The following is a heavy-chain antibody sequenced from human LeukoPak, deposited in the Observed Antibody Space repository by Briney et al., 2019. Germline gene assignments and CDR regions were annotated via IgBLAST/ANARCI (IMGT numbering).Heavy chain of an antibody. CDR2: IYSGGST. CDR3: ERGVGATGGNY. D-gene: IGHD7-27*01. J-gene: IGHJ4*02. V-gene: IGHV3-53*01. CDR1: GFTVSSNY. Sequence: GGSLRLSCAASGFTVSSNYMSWVRQAPGKGLEWVSVIYSGGSTYYADSVKGPFTISRDNSKNPLYIQMNSPRDEDTAVYYCERGVGATGGNYWGQGSLVTVSS.